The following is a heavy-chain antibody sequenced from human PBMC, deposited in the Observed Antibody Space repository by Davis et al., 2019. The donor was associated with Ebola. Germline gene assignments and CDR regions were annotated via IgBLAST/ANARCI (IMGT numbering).Heavy chain of an antibody. CDR2: IYYSGST. CDR3: ASLHYDFWSGYYTTHWFDP. V-gene: IGHV4-59*01. Sequence: SETLSLTCAVYGGSFSGYYWSWIRQLPGKGLEWIGYIYYSGSTNYNPSLKSRVTISVDTSKNQFSLKLSSVTAADTAVYYCASLHYDFWSGYYTTHWFDPWGQGTLVTVSS. J-gene: IGHJ5*02. CDR1: GGSFSGYY. D-gene: IGHD3-3*01.